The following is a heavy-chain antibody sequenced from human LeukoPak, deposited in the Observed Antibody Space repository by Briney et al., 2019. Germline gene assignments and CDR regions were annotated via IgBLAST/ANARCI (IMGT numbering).Heavy chain of an antibody. Sequence: ASVKVSCKASGYTFTAYYIHWVRQASGQGLEWMGWINPKSGGTKYEQKFQGRGTMTKDTSISTAYMELSSLRSDDTAVYYCARDRNWNYDYWGQGTLVTVSS. D-gene: IGHD1-7*01. CDR3: ARDRNWNYDY. CDR2: INPKSGGT. J-gene: IGHJ4*02. V-gene: IGHV1-2*02. CDR1: GYTFTAYY.